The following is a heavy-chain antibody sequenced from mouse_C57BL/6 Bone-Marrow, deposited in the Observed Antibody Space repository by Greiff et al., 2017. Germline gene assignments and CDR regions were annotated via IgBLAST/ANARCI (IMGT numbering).Heavy chain of an antibody. CDR2: IYPRSGNT. CDR3: ARYGNYDYAMDY. D-gene: IGHD2-1*01. CDR1: GYTFTSYG. Sequence: HLHQSGAELARPGASVKLSCKASGYTFTSYGISWVKQRTGQGLEWIGEIYPRSGNTYSNEKFKGKATLTADKSSSTAYMELRSLTSEDSAVYFCARYGNYDYAMDYWGQGTSVTVSS. J-gene: IGHJ4*01. V-gene: IGHV1-81*01.